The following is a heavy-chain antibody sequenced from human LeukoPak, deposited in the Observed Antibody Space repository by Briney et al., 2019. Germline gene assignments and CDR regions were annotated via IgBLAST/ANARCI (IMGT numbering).Heavy chain of an antibody. CDR3: ARGPNSNWSGLDF. V-gene: IGHV3-74*01. D-gene: IGHD6-6*01. J-gene: IGHJ4*02. CDR1: GLTFSSHW. Sequence: GGSLRLSYAASGLTFSSHWMHWARQLPGKGLVWVSRISPTGSTTSYADSVKGRFTVSRDNAKNTLYLQVNNLRAEDTAVYYCARGPNSNWSGLDFWGQGTLLTVSS. CDR2: ISPTGSTT.